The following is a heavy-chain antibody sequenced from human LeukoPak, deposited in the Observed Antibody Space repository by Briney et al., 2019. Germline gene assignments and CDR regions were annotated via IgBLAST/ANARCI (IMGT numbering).Heavy chain of an antibody. V-gene: IGHV6-1*01. CDR1: GDSVSSNSAA. Sequence: SQTLSINCAISGDSVSSNSAAWSWIRQSPSRGLEWLGRTYYRSKWYNDYAVSVKSRITNNPDTSKNQFSLQLNSVTPEDTAVYYCASDLWSGYYVYWGQGTLVTVSS. CDR3: ASDLWSGYYVY. J-gene: IGHJ4*02. D-gene: IGHD3-3*01. CDR2: TYYRSKWYN.